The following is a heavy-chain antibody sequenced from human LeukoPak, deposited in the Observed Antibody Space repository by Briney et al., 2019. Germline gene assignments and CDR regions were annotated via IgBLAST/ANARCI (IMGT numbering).Heavy chain of an antibody. V-gene: IGHV4-59*01. CDR3: ARGNGRYLTY. CDR1: GDSIYTYY. D-gene: IGHD4-23*01. Sequence: SETLSLTCTVSGDSIYTYYWNWIRQPPGKGLEWIGHVYYTGITNDSPSLKSRVTISVDSSKNQFSLKLTSVTAADTAVYYCARGNGRYLTYWGQGTLVTVSS. J-gene: IGHJ4*02. CDR2: VYYTGIT.